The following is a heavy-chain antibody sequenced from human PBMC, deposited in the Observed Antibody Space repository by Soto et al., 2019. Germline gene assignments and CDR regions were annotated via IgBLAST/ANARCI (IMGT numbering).Heavy chain of an antibody. V-gene: IGHV3-11*05. D-gene: IGHD6-19*01. CDR3: ARDRGAVTGQYFDY. CDR2: ISSSGTSA. J-gene: IGHJ4*02. CDR1: GFTFSAFY. Sequence: QVQLEESGGGLVKPGGSLRLSCAASGFTFSAFYMSWIRQAPGKGLEYISYISSSGTSANYADSVKGRFTISRDNAKNSLYLQMNSLRAEDTAVDYCARDRGAVTGQYFDYWGQGALVTVSS.